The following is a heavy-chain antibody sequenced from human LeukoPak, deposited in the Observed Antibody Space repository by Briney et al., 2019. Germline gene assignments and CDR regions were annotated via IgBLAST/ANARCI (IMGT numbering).Heavy chain of an antibody. CDR1: GFTFSRFS. CDR3: AREFSTVGNFDY. CDR2: IYFTGNHI. J-gene: IGHJ4*02. V-gene: IGHV3-21*01. Sequence: GGSLRLSRATSGFTFSRFSMRWVRQAPGKGLEWVSSIYFTGNHISYADSVKGRFTISRDNANNSVYLQMNGLRAEDTAVYYCAREFSTVGNFDYWGQGTLVTVSS. D-gene: IGHD3-3*02.